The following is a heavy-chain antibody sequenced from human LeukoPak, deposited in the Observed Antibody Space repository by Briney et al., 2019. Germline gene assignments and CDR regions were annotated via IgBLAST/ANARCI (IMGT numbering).Heavy chain of an antibody. CDR1: GFTFWPFC. CDR2: ISASCGNT. D-gene: IGHD3-10*01. J-gene: IGHJ4*02. CDR3: AKGQLWSGVAYFDY. V-gene: IGHV3-23*01. Sequence: GALRLFCATSGFTFWPFCLGLVRQAPGEGLELGLPISASCGNTYYADSMKGRFTISRDNSKNTLYLQMSSLRAEDTAVYYCAKGQLWSGVAYFDYWGQGTLATVSS.